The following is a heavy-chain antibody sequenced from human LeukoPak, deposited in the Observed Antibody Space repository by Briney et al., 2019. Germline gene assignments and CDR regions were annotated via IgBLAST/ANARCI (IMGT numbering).Heavy chain of an antibody. Sequence: GASVKVSCTAFRYTFTSYYIHWVRQAPGQGLEWMGIINPSGGSTSYAQKFQGRVTMTRDMSTSTVYMELSSLRSEDTAVYYCARDQAAMEEGAFDIWGQGTMVTVSS. V-gene: IGHV1-46*01. D-gene: IGHD5-18*01. CDR3: ARDQAAMEEGAFDI. J-gene: IGHJ3*02. CDR1: RYTFTSYY. CDR2: INPSGGST.